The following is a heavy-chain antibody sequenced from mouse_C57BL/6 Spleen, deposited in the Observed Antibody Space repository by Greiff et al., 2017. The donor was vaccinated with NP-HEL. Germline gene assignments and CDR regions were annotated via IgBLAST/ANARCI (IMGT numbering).Heavy chain of an antibody. CDR1: GYSFTGYF. D-gene: IGHD5-5*01. J-gene: IGHJ4*01. CDR3: ARATTRYYYAMDY. CDR2: INPYNGDT. Sequence: VHVKQSGPELVKPGDSVKISCKASGYSFTGYFMNWVMQSHGKSLEWIGRINPYNGDTFYNQKFKGKATLTVDKSSSTAHLELRSLTSEDSAVYFCARATTRYYYAMDYWGQGTSVTVSS. V-gene: IGHV1-20*01.